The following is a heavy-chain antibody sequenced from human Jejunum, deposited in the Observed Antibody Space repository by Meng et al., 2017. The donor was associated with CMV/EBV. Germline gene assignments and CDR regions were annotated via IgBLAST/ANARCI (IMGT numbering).Heavy chain of an antibody. CDR1: GGSIGTRNFY. CDR2: IYYSVST. Sequence: IGSGGSIGTRNFYWGWLRQPPGKGLEWIGNIYYSVSTYYNPSLGSRVTISLDTSKNHFSLRLNSMTAADTAVYYCVREGGMGAVDLWGQGMLVTVSS. V-gene: IGHV4-39*07. CDR3: VREGGMGAVDL. J-gene: IGHJ5*02. D-gene: IGHD1-26*01.